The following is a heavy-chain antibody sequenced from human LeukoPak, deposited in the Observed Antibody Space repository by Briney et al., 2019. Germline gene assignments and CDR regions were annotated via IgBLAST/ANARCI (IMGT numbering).Heavy chain of an antibody. Sequence: GRSLRLSCAASGFTFSRNCMHWVRQAPGKGLEWVAVIWYDGSNKYYADSVKGRFTISRDNSKNTLYLQMNSLRAEDTAVYYCARVPSSGSYPSFFDYWGQGTLVTVSS. CDR2: IWYDGSNK. D-gene: IGHD1-26*01. CDR3: ARVPSSGSYPSFFDY. J-gene: IGHJ4*02. V-gene: IGHV3-33*01. CDR1: GFTFSRNC.